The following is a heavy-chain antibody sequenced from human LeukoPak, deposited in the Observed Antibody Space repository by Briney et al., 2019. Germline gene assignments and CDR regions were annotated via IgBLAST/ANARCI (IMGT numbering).Heavy chain of an antibody. CDR3: ARSMLRGVILFDY. D-gene: IGHD3-10*01. J-gene: IGHJ4*02. CDR1: GFTFSSYS. V-gene: IGHV3-21*01. Sequence: GGSLRLSCAASGFTFSSYSMNWVRQAPGKGLEWVSSISSSSSYIYYADSVKGRFTISRDNAKNSLYLQMNSLRAEDTAVYYCARSMLRGVILFDYWGQGTLVTVSS. CDR2: ISSSSSYI.